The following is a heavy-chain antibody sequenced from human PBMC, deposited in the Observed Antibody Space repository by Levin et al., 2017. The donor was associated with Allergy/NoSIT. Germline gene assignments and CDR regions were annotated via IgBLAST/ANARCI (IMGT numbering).Heavy chain of an antibody. V-gene: IGHV4-31*02. Sequence: TLSLICNVSGGSITSGGYYWTWIRHHPGKGLEWIGYIFYPGLTYYNPSLKSRVTISVDTSKNQFSLRLTSVTAADTAAFFCARDGGGSRAANYYYYMDVWGKGTTVTVSS. CDR3: ARDGGGSRAANYYYYMDV. CDR2: IFYPGLT. D-gene: IGHD3-16*01. CDR1: GGSITSGGYY. J-gene: IGHJ6*03.